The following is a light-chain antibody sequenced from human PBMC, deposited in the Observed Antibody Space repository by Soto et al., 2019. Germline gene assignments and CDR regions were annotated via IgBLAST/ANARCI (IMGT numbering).Light chain of an antibody. V-gene: IGKV3-20*01. CDR3: QQYGSSPSYT. CDR1: HSVSSIY. J-gene: IGKJ2*01. CDR2: GAS. Sequence: EIVLTQSPGTLSLSPGERATLSCRASHSVSSIYLAWYQQKPGQAPRLLIYGASSRATGIPDRFSGSGSGTDFTLTISRLEPEDFAVYYCQQYGSSPSYTFGQGTKVEIK.